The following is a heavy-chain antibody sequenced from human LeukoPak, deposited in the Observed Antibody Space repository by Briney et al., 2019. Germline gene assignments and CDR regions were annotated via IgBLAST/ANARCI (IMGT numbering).Heavy chain of an antibody. J-gene: IGHJ1*01. Sequence: GGSLRLYCAASGFTFSSYTMNWVRQAPGKGLEYVSSISSSSSHIYYADSVKGRFTISRDNTKSSLYLQMNSLRAEDMAVYYCARGYCGGDCYGDWGQGTLVTVSS. CDR3: ARGYCGGDCYGD. CDR1: GFTFSSYT. CDR2: ISSSSSHI. D-gene: IGHD2-21*02. V-gene: IGHV3-21*01.